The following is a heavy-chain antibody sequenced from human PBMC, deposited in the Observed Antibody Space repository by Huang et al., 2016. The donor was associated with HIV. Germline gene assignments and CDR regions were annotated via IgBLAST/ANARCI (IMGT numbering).Heavy chain of an antibody. CDR2: MNPNSGNT. V-gene: IGHV1-8*01. CDR3: ARGSNYDILTGSYYYYGMDV. D-gene: IGHD3-9*01. CDR1: GYTFTSYD. Sequence: QVQLVQSGAEVKKPGASVKVSCKASGYTFTSYDINWVRQATGQGLEWIGWMNPNSGNTGHAQTFQDRFTMTRNTSISTAYMELSSLRSEDTAVYYCARGSNYDILTGSYYYYGMDVWGQGTTVTVSS. J-gene: IGHJ6*02.